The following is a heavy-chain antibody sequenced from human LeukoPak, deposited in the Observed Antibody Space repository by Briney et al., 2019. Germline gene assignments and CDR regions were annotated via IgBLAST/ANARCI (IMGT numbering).Heavy chain of an antibody. V-gene: IGHV3-74*01. CDR1: GFTFSRYW. Sequence: GGSLRLSCAASGFTFSRYWMHWVRQAPGKGPVWVSRIRSDGSSTDYADSVKGRFTISRDNAKNTLYLQMNSLRAEDTAVYYCAREVLVYTAMVGFDPWGQGTLVTVSS. CDR3: AREVLVYTAMVGFDP. J-gene: IGHJ5*02. CDR2: IRSDGSST. D-gene: IGHD5-18*01.